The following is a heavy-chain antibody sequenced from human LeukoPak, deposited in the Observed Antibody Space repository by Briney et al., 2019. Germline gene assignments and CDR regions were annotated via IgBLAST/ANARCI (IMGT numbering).Heavy chain of an antibody. Sequence: PSETLSLTCTASGGSINSGTYYWSWIRQPAGKGLEWIGRIYTSGSTNYNPSLKSRVTISVDTSKNQFSLKLSSVTAADTAMYYCARGETSSSPVYSHYYSIDVWGKGTTVTVSS. CDR2: IYTSGST. CDR1: GGSINSGTYY. CDR3: ARGETSSSPVYSHYYSIDV. J-gene: IGHJ6*03. D-gene: IGHD6-6*01. V-gene: IGHV4-61*02.